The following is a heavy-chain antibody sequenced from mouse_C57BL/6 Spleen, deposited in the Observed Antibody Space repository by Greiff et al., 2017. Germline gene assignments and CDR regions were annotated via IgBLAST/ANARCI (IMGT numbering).Heavy chain of an antibody. J-gene: IGHJ2*01. D-gene: IGHD1-1*01. CDR1: GFTFSDYG. V-gene: IGHV5-17*01. Sequence: EVQVVESGGGLVKPGGSLKLSCAASGFTFSDYGMHWVRQAPEKGLEWVAYISSGSSTIYYADTVKGRFTISRDNAKNTLFLQMTSLRSEDTAMYYCAREGSRYYFDYWGQGTTLTVSS. CDR3: AREGSRYYFDY. CDR2: ISSGSSTI.